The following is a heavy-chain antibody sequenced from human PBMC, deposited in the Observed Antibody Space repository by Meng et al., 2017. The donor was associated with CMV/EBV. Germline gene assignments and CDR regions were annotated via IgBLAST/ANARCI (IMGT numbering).Heavy chain of an antibody. CDR2: ISYDGSNK. V-gene: IGHV3-30*04. CDR1: GFTFSSYA. J-gene: IGHJ6*02. CDR3: ARDGDGMSHVLAVAYYYYGMDV. Sequence: GESLKISCAASGFTFSSYAMHWVRQAPGKGLEWVAVISYDGSNKYYADSVKGRFTISRDKSKNTLYLQMNSLRAEDTAVYYCARDGDGMSHVLAVAYYYYGMDVWGQGTTVTVSS. D-gene: IGHD6-19*01.